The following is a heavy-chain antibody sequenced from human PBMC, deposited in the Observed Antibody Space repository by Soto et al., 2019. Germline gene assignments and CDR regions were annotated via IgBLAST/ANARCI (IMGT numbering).Heavy chain of an antibody. J-gene: IGHJ6*03. CDR1: GGSISSSSYY. CDR3: ARRNGDPSYYYYYYYMDV. Sequence: PSETLSPTCTVSGGSISSSSYYWGWIRQPPGKGLEWIGSIYYSGSTYYNPSLKSRVTISVDTSKNQFSLKLSSVTAADTAVYYCARRNGDPSYYYYYYYMDVWGKGTTVTVSS. D-gene: IGHD4-17*01. CDR2: IYYSGST. V-gene: IGHV4-39*01.